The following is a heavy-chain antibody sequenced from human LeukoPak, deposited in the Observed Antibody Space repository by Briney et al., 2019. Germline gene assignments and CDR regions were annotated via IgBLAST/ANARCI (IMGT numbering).Heavy chain of an antibody. Sequence: ASVKVSCKASGGTFSSYAISWVRQAPGQGLEWMGRIIPILGIANYAQKFQGRVTITADKSTSTAYMELSSLRSEDTAVYYCARDLYDSSGYPFDYWGQGTLVTVSS. CDR3: ARDLYDSSGYPFDY. CDR1: GGTFSSYA. CDR2: IIPILGIA. J-gene: IGHJ4*02. V-gene: IGHV1-69*04. D-gene: IGHD3-22*01.